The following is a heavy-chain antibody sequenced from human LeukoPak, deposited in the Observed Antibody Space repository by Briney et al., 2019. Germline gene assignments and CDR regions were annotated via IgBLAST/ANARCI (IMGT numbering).Heavy chain of an antibody. CDR3: AISAGYSSGWLHFDY. Sequence: GGSPRLSCAASGFTFSSYAMSWVRQAPGKGLEWVSAISGSGGSTYYADSVKGRFTISRDNSKNTLYLQMNSLRAEDTAVYYCAISAGYSSGWLHFDYWGQGTLVTVSS. V-gene: IGHV3-23*01. D-gene: IGHD6-19*01. CDR1: GFTFSSYA. CDR2: ISGSGGST. J-gene: IGHJ4*02.